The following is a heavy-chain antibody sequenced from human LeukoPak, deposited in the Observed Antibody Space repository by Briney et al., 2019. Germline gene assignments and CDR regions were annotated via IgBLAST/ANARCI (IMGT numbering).Heavy chain of an antibody. D-gene: IGHD2-15*01. CDR2: ITDNGGST. Sequence: GGSLRLSCAASGFTFSNYAMSWVRQAPGKGLEWVSAITDNGGSTYYPDSVKGRFTISRDNSKNTLYLQMNSLGAEDTAVYYCAKAPLRYRSGRTCYQFDFWGQGTLVTVSS. J-gene: IGHJ4*02. CDR1: GFTFSNYA. CDR3: AKAPLRYRSGRTCYQFDF. V-gene: IGHV3-23*01.